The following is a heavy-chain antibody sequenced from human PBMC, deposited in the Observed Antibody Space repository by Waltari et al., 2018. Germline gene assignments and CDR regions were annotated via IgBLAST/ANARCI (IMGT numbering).Heavy chain of an antibody. J-gene: IGHJ6*02. CDR3: ARELVWFGESTSYYYYYGMDV. V-gene: IGHV4-61*09. Sequence: QVQLQESGPGLVKPSQTLSLTCPFSGGSISSGTYHWSWLRRPTAKGPGWIAHIYNSGSTNYNPSLKSRVTISVDTSKNQFSLKLSSVTAADTAVYYCARELVWFGESTSYYYYYGMDVWGQGTTVTVSS. D-gene: IGHD3-10*01. CDR2: IYNSGST. CDR1: GGSISSGTYH.